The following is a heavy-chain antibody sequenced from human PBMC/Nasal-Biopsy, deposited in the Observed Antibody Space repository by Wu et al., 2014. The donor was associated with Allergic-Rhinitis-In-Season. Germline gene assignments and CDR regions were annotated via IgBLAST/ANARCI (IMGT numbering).Heavy chain of an antibody. V-gene: IGHV4-4*07. D-gene: IGHD5-18*01. CDR2: IYSSGST. J-gene: IGHJ2*01. CDR1: GASISSFF. Sequence: TLSLTCTVSGASISSFFWSWIRQPAAKGLEWIGRIYSSGSTNYNPSLKSRVTMSLDTSNNQFSLNLSSVTAADTAVYYCARAFQYRYGSDCYFDLWGRGTLVTISS. CDR3: ARAFQYRYGSDCYFDL.